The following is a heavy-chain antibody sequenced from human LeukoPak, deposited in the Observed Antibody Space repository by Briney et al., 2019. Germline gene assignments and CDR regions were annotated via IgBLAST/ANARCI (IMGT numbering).Heavy chain of an antibody. CDR3: ARHPGYYYYYMDV. V-gene: IGHV4-34*01. J-gene: IGHJ6*03. CDR1: GGSFSGYY. CDR2: INHSGST. D-gene: IGHD3-10*01. Sequence: SETLSLTCAVYGGSFSGYYWSWIRQPPGKGLEWIGEINHSGSTNYNPSLKSRVTISVDTSKNQFSLKLSSVTAADTAVYYCARHPGYYYYYMDVWGKGTTVTISS.